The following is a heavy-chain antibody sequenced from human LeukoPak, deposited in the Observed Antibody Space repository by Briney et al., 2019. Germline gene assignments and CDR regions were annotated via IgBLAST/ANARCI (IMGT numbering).Heavy chain of an antibody. D-gene: IGHD3-10*01. Sequence: GGSLRLSCAASGFTFSSSAMSWVRQAPGKGLEWVSAISNNGGYTYYADSVQGRFTISRDNSKSTLCLQMNSLRAEDTAVYYCAKDYYGSGSYSGMDVWGQGTTVTVSS. CDR2: ISNNGGYT. J-gene: IGHJ6*02. CDR1: GFTFSSSA. V-gene: IGHV3-23*01. CDR3: AKDYYGSGSYSGMDV.